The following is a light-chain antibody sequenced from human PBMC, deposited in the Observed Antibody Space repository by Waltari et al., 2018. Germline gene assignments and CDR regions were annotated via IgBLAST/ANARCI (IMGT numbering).Light chain of an antibody. J-gene: IGLJ1*01. V-gene: IGLV3-21*02. CDR2: EDG. CDR1: KIGSKN. Sequence: SYELTQPPSVSVAPGQTARITCDGDKIGSKNVHWYQHKPGPAPGLVVYEDGDRPSGIPERFCGSNSGNTAALTISRVDAGDEAEYYCQVWDSGTNHYVFGTVTKVTVL. CDR3: QVWDSGTNHYV.